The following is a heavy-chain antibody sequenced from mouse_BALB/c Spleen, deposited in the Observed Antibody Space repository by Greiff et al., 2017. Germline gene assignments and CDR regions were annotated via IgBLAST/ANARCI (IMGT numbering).Heavy chain of an antibody. Sequence: QVQLKESGPGLVAPSQSLSITCTVSGFSLTSYDISWIRQPPGKGLEWLGVIWTGGGTNYNSAFMSRLSISKDNSKSQVFLKMNSLQTDDTAIYYCVRDNIYYYGSSYIMDYWGQGTSVTVSS. CDR2: IWTGGGT. CDR3: VRDNIYYYGSSYIMDY. D-gene: IGHD1-1*01. CDR1: GFSLTSYD. V-gene: IGHV2-9-2*01. J-gene: IGHJ4*01.